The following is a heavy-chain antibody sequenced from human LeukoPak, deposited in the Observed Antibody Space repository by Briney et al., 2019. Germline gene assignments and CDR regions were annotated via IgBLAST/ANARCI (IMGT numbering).Heavy chain of an antibody. V-gene: IGHV3-21*01. J-gene: IGHJ4*02. Sequence: GGSLRLSCTASEFTFSVYTMNWVRQAPGKGLEWVSSISPSSSSIYYADSVKGRFTISRDNAKNSLYLQMNSLRAEDSAVYYCARGGSGSYRNGFDYWGQGTLVTVSS. CDR1: EFTFSVYT. CDR2: ISPSSSSI. D-gene: IGHD1-26*01. CDR3: ARGGSGSYRNGFDY.